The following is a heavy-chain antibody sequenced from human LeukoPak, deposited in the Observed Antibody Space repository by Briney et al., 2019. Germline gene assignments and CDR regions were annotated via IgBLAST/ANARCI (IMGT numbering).Heavy chain of an antibody. CDR3: AKDSEMATIPIYFDY. D-gene: IGHD5-24*01. CDR1: GFTFSSYG. J-gene: IGHJ4*02. V-gene: IGHV3-30*18. Sequence: GGSLRLSCAASGFTFSSYGMHWVRQAPGKGLEWVAVISYDGSNKYYADSVKGRFTISRDNSKNTLYLQMNSLRAEDTAVYYCAKDSEMATIPIYFDYWGQGTLVTVSS. CDR2: ISYDGSNK.